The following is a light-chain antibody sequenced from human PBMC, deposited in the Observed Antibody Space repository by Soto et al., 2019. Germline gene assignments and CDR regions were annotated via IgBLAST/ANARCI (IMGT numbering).Light chain of an antibody. V-gene: IGKV1-5*01. Sequence: DIQMTQSPSTLSASVGDRVTITCRASQSISRWLDWYQQKPGKAPKALIYDASTLRSGVPSRVSSGGSGTEFTLTIRRLQPDDFASCYCQQYNTYSTFGQGTRLEMK. CDR3: QQYNTYST. J-gene: IGKJ5*01. CDR2: DAS. CDR1: QSISRW.